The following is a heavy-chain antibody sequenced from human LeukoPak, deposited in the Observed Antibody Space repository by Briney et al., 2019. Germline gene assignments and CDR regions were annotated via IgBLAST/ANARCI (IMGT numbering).Heavy chain of an antibody. CDR2: IYSGGIT. D-gene: IGHD5-18*01. V-gene: IGHV3-66*01. J-gene: IGHJ3*02. Sequence: GASLTLSCAVSGFTFTIYSMSCVRHSPGKGLGWLSFIYSGGITYYANSLKGRFTISKDNSKNTLYLQMNSLREDDTAVYYCARDRPYSYGSANAFDIWGQGTMVTGSP. CDR3: ARDRPYSYGSANAFDI. CDR1: GFTFTIYS.